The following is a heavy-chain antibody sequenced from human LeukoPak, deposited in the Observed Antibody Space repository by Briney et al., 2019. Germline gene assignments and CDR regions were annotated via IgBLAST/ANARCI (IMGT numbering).Heavy chain of an antibody. D-gene: IGHD2-2*01. V-gene: IGHV1-18*01. CDR3: ARDEEGYCSSVLCYEYY. CDR2: ISAYNGNT. Sequence: ASVKVSCKASGYTFSNYGISWVRQAPGQGLEWMGWISAYNGNTNYAQKVQGRVTMATDTSTSTAYMELRSLRSDYTAGYYCARDEEGYCSSVLCYEYYWGQGPLVTSSS. CDR1: GYTFSNYG. J-gene: IGHJ4*02.